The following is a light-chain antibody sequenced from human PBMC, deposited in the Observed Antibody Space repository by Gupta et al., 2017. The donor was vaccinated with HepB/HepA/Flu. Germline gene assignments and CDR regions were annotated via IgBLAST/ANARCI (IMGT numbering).Light chain of an antibody. CDR3: QTWGTGIHVV. CDR1: IGHSSYA. CDR2: LNSDGSH. V-gene: IGLV4-69*01. J-gene: IGLJ2*01. Sequence: LVLTQSPSASASLGAPVKPTCTRSIGHSSYAIAWHQQQPEKGPRYLMKLNSDGSHSKGDGIPDRFSGSSSGAERYLTISSLQSEDEADYYCQTWGTGIHVVFGGGTKLTVL.